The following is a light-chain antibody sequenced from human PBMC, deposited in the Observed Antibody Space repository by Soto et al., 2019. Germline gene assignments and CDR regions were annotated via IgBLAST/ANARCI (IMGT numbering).Light chain of an antibody. CDR1: QNVISSY. CDR3: PQYDSSHLT. Sequence: ENVLTQSPGTMSLSPGERATLSCRASQNVISSYLAWYQQKPGQAPSLLVYATSSRAAGIPDRLSGSGSGTDFTLTIRRLEAEDFAVYYGPQYDSSHLTYGGGTKVEIK. V-gene: IGKV3-20*01. CDR2: ATS. J-gene: IGKJ4*01.